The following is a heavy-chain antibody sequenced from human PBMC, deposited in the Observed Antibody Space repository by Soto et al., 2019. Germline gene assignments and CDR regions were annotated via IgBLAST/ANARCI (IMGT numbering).Heavy chain of an antibody. CDR3: AKGGRQWLVTSDFNY. J-gene: IGHJ4*02. CDR2: VSHDGRNT. Sequence: VQLVESGGGVVQPGRSLRLSCAASGFTFSDYAMHWVRQAPGKGLEWVAVVSHDGRNTHYADSVKGRFTISRDSSKNTGSLEMNRLRAEDTAGYYCAKGGRQWLVTSDFNYCGQGALVTVSS. D-gene: IGHD6-19*01. V-gene: IGHV3-30*18. CDR1: GFTFSDYA.